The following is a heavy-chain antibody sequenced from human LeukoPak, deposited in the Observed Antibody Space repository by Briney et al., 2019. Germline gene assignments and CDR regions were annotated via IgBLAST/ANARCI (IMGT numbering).Heavy chain of an antibody. Sequence: GGSLRLSCAASGFTFSSYGMHWVRQAPGKGLEWVAVISYDGSSKYYADSVKGRFTISRDNSKNTLYLQMNSLRAEDTAVYYCAKDGYDWGGYFDYWGQGTLVTVSS. CDR3: AKDGYDWGGYFDY. V-gene: IGHV3-30*18. D-gene: IGHD5-12*01. CDR2: ISYDGSSK. CDR1: GFTFSSYG. J-gene: IGHJ4*02.